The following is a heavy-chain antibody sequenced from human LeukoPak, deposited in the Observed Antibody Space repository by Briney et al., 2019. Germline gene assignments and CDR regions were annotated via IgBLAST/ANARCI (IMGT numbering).Heavy chain of an antibody. CDR2: IYHSGST. J-gene: IGHJ4*02. D-gene: IGHD4-17*01. CDR1: GGSISGYY. V-gene: IGHV4-59*08. CDR3: ARRLARRGYGDYCDY. Sequence: SETLSLTCTVSGGSISGYYWSWIRQPPGRGLEWIGYIYHSGSTNYNPSLKSRVAISVDTSKNQFSLKLSSVTAADTAVYYCARRLARRGYGDYCDYWGQGTLVTVSS.